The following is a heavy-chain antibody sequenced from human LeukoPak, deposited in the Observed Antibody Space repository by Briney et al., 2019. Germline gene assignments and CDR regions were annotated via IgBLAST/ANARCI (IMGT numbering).Heavy chain of an antibody. Sequence: SETLSLTCGVSGGSISSSNWWSWVRQPPGKGLEWIGQIYYSGTTNYNPSLKSRVAISLDRSKNQFSLKLNSVTAADTAVYYCARTETGVGATDYWGQGTLVTVSS. D-gene: IGHD1-26*01. CDR3: ARTETGVGATDY. V-gene: IGHV4-4*02. CDR1: GGSISSSNW. J-gene: IGHJ4*02. CDR2: IYYSGTT.